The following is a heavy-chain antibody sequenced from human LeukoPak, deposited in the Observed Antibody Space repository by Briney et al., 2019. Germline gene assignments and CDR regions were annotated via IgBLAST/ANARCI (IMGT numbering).Heavy chain of an antibody. CDR2: IYYSGST. CDR3: ARHKARYFDWLLPIFDY. CDR1: GGSISIYY. J-gene: IGHJ4*02. Sequence: SETLSLTCTVYGGSISIYYWSWIRQPPGKGLEWIGYIYYSGSTNYNPSLKSRVTISVDTSKNQSSLKLSSVTAADTAVYYCARHKARYFDWLLPIFDYWGQGTLVTVSS. D-gene: IGHD3-9*01. V-gene: IGHV4-59*08.